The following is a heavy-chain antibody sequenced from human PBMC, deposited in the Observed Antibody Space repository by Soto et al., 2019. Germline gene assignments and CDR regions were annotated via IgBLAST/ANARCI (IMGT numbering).Heavy chain of an antibody. V-gene: IGHV3-33*01. CDR1: GFTFSSYG. CDR2: IWYDGSNK. CDR3: AASPPGYSSSWGSAGYYFDY. D-gene: IGHD6-13*01. Sequence: PGGSLRLSCAASGFTFSSYGMHWVRQAPGKXLEWVAVIWYDGSNKYYADSVKGRFTISRDNSKNTLYLQMNSLRAEDTAVYYCAASPPGYSSSWGSAGYYFDYWGQGTLVTVSS. J-gene: IGHJ4*02.